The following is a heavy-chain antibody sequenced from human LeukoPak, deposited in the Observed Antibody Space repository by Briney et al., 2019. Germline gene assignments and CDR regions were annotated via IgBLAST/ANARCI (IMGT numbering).Heavy chain of an antibody. CDR3: ARDRDILTAYCMNY. D-gene: IGHD3-9*01. CDR2: ISAYNGNT. CDR1: GYTFTTYG. J-gene: IGHJ4*02. V-gene: IGHV1-18*04. Sequence: ASVKVSCKASGYTFTTYGISWVRQAPGQGLEWMGWISAYNGNTNYAQKLQGRVSMTTDTSTSTAYMELRSLTSDDTAVYYCARDRDILTAYCMNYWGQGTLVTVSS.